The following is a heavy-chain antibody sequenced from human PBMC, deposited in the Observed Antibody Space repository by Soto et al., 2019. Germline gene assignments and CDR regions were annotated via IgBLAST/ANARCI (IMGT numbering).Heavy chain of an antibody. Sequence: ASVKVSCKASGYTFTGYYMHWVRQAPGQGLEWMGWINPNSGGTNYAQKFQGRVTMTRETSISTAYMELSRLRSDDTAVYYCARVNVVVVAATREYYFDYWGQGTLVTVYS. V-gene: IGHV1-2*02. CDR3: ARVNVVVVAATREYYFDY. CDR1: GYTFTGYY. CDR2: INPNSGGT. J-gene: IGHJ4*02. D-gene: IGHD2-15*01.